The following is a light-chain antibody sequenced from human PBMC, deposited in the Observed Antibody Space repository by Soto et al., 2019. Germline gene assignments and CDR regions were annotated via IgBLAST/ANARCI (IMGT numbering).Light chain of an antibody. J-gene: IGKJ1*01. V-gene: IGKV1-9*01. CDR1: QDISTY. CDR2: LAS. CDR3: QQLDSDPPWT. Sequence: IQLTQSPSSLSASVGDRVTITCRASQDISTYLAWYQQQPGRAPKLLIYLASTLESGVPSRLSGSGSGTDFTLTISSLQPDDFATYYCQQLDSDPPWTSGQGTRVEIK.